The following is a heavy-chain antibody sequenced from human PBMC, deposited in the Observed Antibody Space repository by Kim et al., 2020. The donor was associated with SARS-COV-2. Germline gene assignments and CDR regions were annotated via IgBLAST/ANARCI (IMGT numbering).Heavy chain of an antibody. CDR3: ARGQFDCSSTSCYTYVEELYYYGMDV. J-gene: IGHJ6*02. V-gene: IGHV1-8*01. CDR2: MNPNSGNT. D-gene: IGHD2-2*02. Sequence: ASVKVSCKASGYTFTSYDINWVRQATGQGLEWMGWMNPNSGNTGYAQKFQGRVTMTRNTSISTAYMELSSLRSEDTAVYYCARGQFDCSSTSCYTYVEELYYYGMDVWGQGTTVTVSS. CDR1: GYTFTSYD.